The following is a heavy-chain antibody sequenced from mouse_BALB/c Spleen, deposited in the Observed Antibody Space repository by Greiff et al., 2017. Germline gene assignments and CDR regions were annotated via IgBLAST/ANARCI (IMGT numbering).Heavy chain of an antibody. Sequence: QVQLQQSGAELAKPGASVKMSCKASGYTFTSYWMHWVKQRPGQGLEWIGYINPSTGYTEYNQKFKDKATLTADKSSSTAYMQLSSLTSEDSAVYYCNYGNYGAYWGQGTLVTVSA. D-gene: IGHD2-1*01. V-gene: IGHV1-7*01. CDR3: NYGNYGAY. J-gene: IGHJ3*01. CDR1: GYTFTSYW. CDR2: INPSTGYT.